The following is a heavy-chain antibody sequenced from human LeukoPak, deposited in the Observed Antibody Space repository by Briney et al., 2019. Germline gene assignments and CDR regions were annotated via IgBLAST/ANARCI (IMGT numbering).Heavy chain of an antibody. Sequence: GGSLRLSCAASGFTFSSFGMHWVRQAPGEGLEWVAYIGYTGTDTYYADSVKGRLTISRDNSKNTVHLQVNSLRAADTALYSCARDLTERKYYIAYWGQGTLVTVSS. D-gene: IGHD2-8*02. CDR2: IGYTGTDT. CDR3: ARDLTERKYYIAY. V-gene: IGHV3-30*02. CDR1: GFTFSSFG. J-gene: IGHJ4*02.